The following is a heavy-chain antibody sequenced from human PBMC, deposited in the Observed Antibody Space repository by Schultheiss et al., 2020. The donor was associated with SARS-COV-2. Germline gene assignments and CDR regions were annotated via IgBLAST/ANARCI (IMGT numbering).Heavy chain of an antibody. V-gene: IGHV3-23*01. J-gene: IGHJ6*03. CDR1: GFTFSSYA. CDR3: AKSGEEDEYYDYVWGSYRPGYYYMDV. D-gene: IGHD3-16*02. CDR2: ISGSGGST. Sequence: GGSLRLSCAASGFTFSSYAMSWVRQAPGKGLEWVSAISGSGGSTYYADSVKGRFTISRDNSKNTLYLQMNSLRAEDTAVYYCAKSGEEDEYYDYVWGSYRPGYYYMDVWGKGTTVTVSS.